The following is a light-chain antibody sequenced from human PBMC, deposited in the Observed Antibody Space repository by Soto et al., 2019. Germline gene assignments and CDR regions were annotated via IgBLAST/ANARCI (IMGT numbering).Light chain of an antibody. V-gene: IGLV2-14*01. CDR2: DVS. Sequence: QSALTQPASVSGSPGQSITISCTGTSSDVGSYNYVSWYQQYPGKAPKLMIYDVSNRPSGVSNRFSGSKSGNTASLTISGLLAEDEADYYCSSYSSSSTLEVFGAGTKLTVL. CDR1: SSDVGSYNY. CDR3: SSYSSSSTLEV. J-gene: IGLJ1*01.